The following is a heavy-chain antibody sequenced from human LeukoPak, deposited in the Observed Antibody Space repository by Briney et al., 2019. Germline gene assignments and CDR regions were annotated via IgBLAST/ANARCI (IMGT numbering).Heavy chain of an antibody. V-gene: IGHV3-66*01. CDR1: GFPVSRNY. Sequence: GGSLRLSCAASGFPVSRNYMAWVRQAPGKGLEWVSVIHSDGTTYYADSVKGRFTISRDSSKNTLNLQMNSLRAEDTAVYYCVRDRSSSWYYYYYGMDVWGQGTTVTVSS. D-gene: IGHD6-13*01. CDR3: VRDRSSSWYYYYYGMDV. CDR2: IHSDGTT. J-gene: IGHJ6*02.